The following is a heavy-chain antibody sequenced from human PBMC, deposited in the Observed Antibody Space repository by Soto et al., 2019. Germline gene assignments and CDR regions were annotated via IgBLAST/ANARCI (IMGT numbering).Heavy chain of an antibody. V-gene: IGHV3-23*01. J-gene: IGHJ4*02. CDR2: ISCCGGST. Sequence: EVQLLESGGGVVQPGGSLRLSCEASGFNFKKFAMGWVRQAPGEGLEWVSGISCCGGSTSYADSVKGRFTLARDDSKNTLSLQMNSLRDDDTAVYYCATFPNYYGGWGQGTLVTVSA. CDR1: GFNFKKFA. CDR3: ATFPNYYGG.